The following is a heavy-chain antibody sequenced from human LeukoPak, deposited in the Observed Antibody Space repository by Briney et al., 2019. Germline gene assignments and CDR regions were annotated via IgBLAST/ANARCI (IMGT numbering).Heavy chain of an antibody. Sequence: PGGSLRLSCAASGFTVSSNYMSWVRQAPGKGLEWVSVIYSGGTTYYADSVKGRFTISRVNSKNTLYLQMNSLRAEDTAVYYYAKSPDIVVVPAARYFDYWGQGTLVTVSS. J-gene: IGHJ4*02. CDR1: GFTVSSNY. CDR3: AKSPDIVVVPAARYFDY. CDR2: IYSGGTT. V-gene: IGHV3-53*01. D-gene: IGHD2-2*01.